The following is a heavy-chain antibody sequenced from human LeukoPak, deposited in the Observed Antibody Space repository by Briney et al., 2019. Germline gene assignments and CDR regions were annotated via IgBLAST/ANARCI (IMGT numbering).Heavy chain of an antibody. CDR1: GFTFSDYY. CDR2: ISSSGSTI. V-gene: IGHV3-11*04. Sequence: GGSLRLSCAASGFTFSDYYMSWIRQAPGKGLEWVSYISSSGSTIYYADSVKGRFTISRDNAKNSLYLQMNSLRAEDTAVYYCAREEYYYDSSGAHAFDIWGQGTMVTVSS. D-gene: IGHD3-22*01. J-gene: IGHJ3*02. CDR3: AREEYYYDSSGAHAFDI.